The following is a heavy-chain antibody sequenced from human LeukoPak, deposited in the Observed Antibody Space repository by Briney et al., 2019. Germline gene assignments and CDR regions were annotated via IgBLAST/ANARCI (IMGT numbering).Heavy chain of an antibody. Sequence: SETLSLTCAVYGGSFSGYYWSWIRQPPGKGLEWIGEINHSGSTNYNPSLKSRVTISVDTSKNQFSLKLSSVTAADTAVYYCARGITGTFWGLGTLVTVSS. D-gene: IGHD1-20*01. J-gene: IGHJ4*02. V-gene: IGHV4-34*01. CDR3: ARGITGTF. CDR1: GGSFSGYY. CDR2: INHSGST.